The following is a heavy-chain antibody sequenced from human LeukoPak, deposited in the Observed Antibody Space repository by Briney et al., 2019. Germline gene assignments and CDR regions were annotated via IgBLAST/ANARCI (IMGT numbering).Heavy chain of an antibody. CDR2: IWYDGSNK. Sequence: PGRSLRLSCAASGFTFSSYGMHWVRQAPGKGLEWVAVIWYDGSNKYYADSVKGRFTISRDNSKNTLYLQMNSLRAEDTAVYYCAKDLGSRYCSGTSCYDPLDYWSQGTLVTVSS. CDR3: AKDLGSRYCSGTSCYDPLDY. CDR1: GFTFSSYG. J-gene: IGHJ4*02. V-gene: IGHV3-33*06. D-gene: IGHD2-2*01.